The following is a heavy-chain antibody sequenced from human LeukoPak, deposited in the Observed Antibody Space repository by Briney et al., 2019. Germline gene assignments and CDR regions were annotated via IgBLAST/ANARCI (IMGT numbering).Heavy chain of an antibody. CDR1: GYSISSGYY. Sequence: SETLSLTCTVSGYSISSGYYWGWIRQPPGKGLEWIGSIYHSGSTYYNPSLKSRVTISVDTSKNQFSLKLSSVTAADTAVYYCARDYYDSSGYYGGDWFDPWGQGTLVTVSS. J-gene: IGHJ5*02. V-gene: IGHV4-38-2*02. CDR2: IYHSGST. D-gene: IGHD3-22*01. CDR3: ARDYYDSSGYYGGDWFDP.